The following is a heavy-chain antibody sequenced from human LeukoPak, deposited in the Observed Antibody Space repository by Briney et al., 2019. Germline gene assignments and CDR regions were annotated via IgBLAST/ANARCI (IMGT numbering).Heavy chain of an antibody. V-gene: IGHV3-23*01. D-gene: IGHD3-3*01. Sequence: GASLRLSCAASGFTFSTFAMNWVRQAPGKGLEWVSTISDAAGTTCYADSVRGRFTISRDNSKNTLYLQMNSLRAEDTAVYYCAKGEFWSAYYNWGQGTLVTVSS. CDR3: AKGEFWSAYYN. J-gene: IGHJ4*02. CDR1: GFTFSTFA. CDR2: ISDAAGTT.